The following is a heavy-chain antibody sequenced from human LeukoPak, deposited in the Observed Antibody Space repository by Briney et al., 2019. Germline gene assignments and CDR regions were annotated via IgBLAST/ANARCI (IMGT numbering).Heavy chain of an antibody. CDR2: ISGSGGST. Sequence: PGGSLRLSCAASGFTFSSYAMSWVRQAPGKGLEWVSAISGSGGSTYYAVPVKGRFTISRDNSKNTLYLQMNSLRAEDTALYYCAKDTTMIVTNNWFDPWGQGTLVTVSS. CDR1: GFTFSSYA. V-gene: IGHV3-23*01. J-gene: IGHJ5*02. CDR3: AKDTTMIVTNNWFDP. D-gene: IGHD3-22*01.